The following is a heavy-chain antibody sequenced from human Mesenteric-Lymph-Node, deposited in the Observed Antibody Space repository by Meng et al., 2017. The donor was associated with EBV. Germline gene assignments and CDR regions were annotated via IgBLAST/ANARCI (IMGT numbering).Heavy chain of an antibody. CDR3: ARQATGYCSGGSCYSGSIFDY. V-gene: IGHV4-30-4*01. D-gene: IGHD2-15*01. CDR1: GGSISSCDYY. Sequence: VRVKGSGPGRVKPSQTLSLTGTVSGGSISSCDYYWSWTRQPPGKGLEWIGYIYYSGSTHYNPSLKSRVTISVDTSKNQFSLKVSSVTAADTAVYYCARQATGYCSGGSCYSGSIFDYWGQGTLVTVSS. CDR2: IYYSGST. J-gene: IGHJ4*02.